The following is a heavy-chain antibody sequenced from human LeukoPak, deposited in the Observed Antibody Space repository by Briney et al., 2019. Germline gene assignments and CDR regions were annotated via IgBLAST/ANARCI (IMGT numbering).Heavy chain of an antibody. V-gene: IGHV3-7*01. CDR3: ARDQSYSSGWYSGYWFDP. CDR2: IKQDGSEK. Sequence: PGGSLRLSCAASGFTFSSYWMSWVRQAPGEGLEWVANIKQDGSEKYYVDSVKGRFTISRDNAKNSLYLQMNSLRAEDTAVYYCARDQSYSSGWYSGYWFDPWGQGTLVTVSS. D-gene: IGHD6-19*01. J-gene: IGHJ5*02. CDR1: GFTFSSYW.